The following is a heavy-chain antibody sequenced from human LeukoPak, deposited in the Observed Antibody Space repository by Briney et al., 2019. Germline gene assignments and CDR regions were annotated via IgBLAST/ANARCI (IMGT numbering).Heavy chain of an antibody. CDR2: ICSGDDI. D-gene: IGHD5-18*01. J-gene: IGHJ3*02. Sequence: GGSLRLSCAASGFSVISNYMSWVRQAPGKGLEWVSAICSGDDIYYADSVKGRFTISRDNSKNTLYLQMNSLRAEDTAVYYCARERAPRIQLWILSRGDAFDIWGQGTMVTVSS. V-gene: IGHV3-66*01. CDR3: ARERAPRIQLWILSRGDAFDI. CDR1: GFSVISNY.